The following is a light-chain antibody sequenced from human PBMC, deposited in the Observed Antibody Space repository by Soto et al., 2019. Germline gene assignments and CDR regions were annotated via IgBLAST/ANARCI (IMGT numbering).Light chain of an antibody. Sequence: QAVVTQPPSVSGAPGQRVTISCTGSSSNIGAGYDVHWYQQLPGTAPKLLIYGNSNRPSGVPDRFSGSKSGTSASLAITGLQAEDEADYYCQSYDSSLSGSRVLCGGTKPNVL. CDR3: QSYDSSLSGSRV. CDR1: SSNIGAGYD. CDR2: GNS. V-gene: IGLV1-40*01. J-gene: IGLJ2*01.